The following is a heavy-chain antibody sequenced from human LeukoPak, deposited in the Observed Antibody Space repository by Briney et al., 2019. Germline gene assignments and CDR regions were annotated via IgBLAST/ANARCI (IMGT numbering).Heavy chain of an antibody. V-gene: IGHV3-23*01. CDR1: GFTFSGYA. D-gene: IGHD6-19*01. CDR3: AKRDSSGWYSSFDY. J-gene: IGHJ4*02. Sequence: GGSLRLSCAASGFTFSGYAMTWVRQAPGQGLEWVSAISGNGGSTYYEDSVKGRFTISRDNSKNTLYLQMNSLRAEDTAAYYCAKRDSSGWYSSFDYWGQGTLVTVSS. CDR2: ISGNGGST.